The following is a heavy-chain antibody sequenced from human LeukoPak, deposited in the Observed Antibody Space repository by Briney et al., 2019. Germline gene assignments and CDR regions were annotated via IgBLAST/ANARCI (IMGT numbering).Heavy chain of an antibody. J-gene: IGHJ6*03. CDR3: ARGVAAAGTPDYYYYYMDV. CDR2: INWNGGST. D-gene: IGHD6-13*01. V-gene: IGHV3-20*04. CDR1: GFTFDDYG. Sequence: GGSLRLSCAASGFTFDDYGMSWVRQAPGKGLEWVSGINWNGGSTGYADSVKGRFTISRDNAKNSLYLQMNSLRAEDTALYYCARGVAAAGTPDYYYYYMDVWGKGTTVTVSS.